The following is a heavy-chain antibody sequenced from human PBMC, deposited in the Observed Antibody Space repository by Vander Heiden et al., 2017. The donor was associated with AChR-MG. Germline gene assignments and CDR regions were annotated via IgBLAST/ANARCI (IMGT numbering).Heavy chain of an antibody. CDR3: ARLTLGTDWYFDL. J-gene: IGHJ2*01. D-gene: IGHD6-13*01. V-gene: IGHV4-4*07. CDR1: GASINSDY. CDR2: IYTSGNT. Sequence: QVQLQESAPGLVKPSETLSLTCTVSGASINSDYWSWIRQPAGKGLEWIGRIYTSGNTNYNPSLKSRVTMSLDTSKNQFSLKLSSVTAADTAVYYCARLTLGTDWYFDLWGRGTLVTVSS.